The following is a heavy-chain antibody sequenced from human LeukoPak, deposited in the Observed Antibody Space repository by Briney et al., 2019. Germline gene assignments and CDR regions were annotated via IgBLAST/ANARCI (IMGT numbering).Heavy chain of an antibody. Sequence: PGRSLRLSCAASGFTFSSYGMHWVRQAPGKGLEWVAVIWYDGSNKYYADSVKGRFTISRDNSKNTLYLQMNSLRAEGTAVYYCARGSLAGSAAALDYWGQGTLVTVSS. CDR3: ARGSLAGSAAALDY. D-gene: IGHD2-15*01. J-gene: IGHJ4*02. CDR2: IWYDGSNK. CDR1: GFTFSSYG. V-gene: IGHV3-33*01.